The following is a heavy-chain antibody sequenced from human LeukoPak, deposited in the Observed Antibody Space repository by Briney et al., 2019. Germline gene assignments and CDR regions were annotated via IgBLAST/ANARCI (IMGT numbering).Heavy chain of an antibody. CDR2: ISWNSGVI. CDR3: AKGFGPMDDWYFDL. Sequence: PGRSLRLSCAAPGFSFDDYAMHWVRQAPGKGLEWVSGISWNSGVIGYADSVKGRFTISRDNAENSLYLQMSSLRAEDMALYYCAKGFGPMDDWYFDLWGRGTLVTVSS. D-gene: IGHD3-10*01. V-gene: IGHV3-9*03. J-gene: IGHJ2*01. CDR1: GFSFDDYA.